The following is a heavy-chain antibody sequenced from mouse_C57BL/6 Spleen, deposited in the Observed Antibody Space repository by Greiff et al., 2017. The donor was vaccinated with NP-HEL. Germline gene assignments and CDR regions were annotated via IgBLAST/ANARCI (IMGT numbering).Heavy chain of an antibody. V-gene: IGHV1-69*01. CDR1: GYTFISYW. D-gene: IGHD1-1*01. CDR3: ARSYYYGSSYYFDY. J-gene: IGHJ2*01. Sequence: QVQLKQPGAELVMPGASVKLSCKASGYTFISYWMHWVKQRPGQGLEWIGEIDPSDSYTNYNQKFKGKSTLTVDKSSSTAYMQLSSLTSEDSAVYYCARSYYYGSSYYFDYWGQGTTLTVSS. CDR2: IDPSDSYT.